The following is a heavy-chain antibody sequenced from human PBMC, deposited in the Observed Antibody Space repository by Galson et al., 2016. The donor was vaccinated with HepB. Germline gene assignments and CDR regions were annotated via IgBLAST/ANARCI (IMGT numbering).Heavy chain of an antibody. D-gene: IGHD4-11*01. Sequence: SETLSLTCAVSGGSIISTNWWSWVRQPPGKGLEWIGEIYHSGSTNYNPSLESRVTITVDKSKNQFSLKLSSVTAADTAVYYCARQKAVTGHFDYWGQGTLVTASS. CDR1: GGSIISTNW. V-gene: IGHV4-4*02. CDR2: IYHSGST. J-gene: IGHJ4*02. CDR3: ARQKAVTGHFDY.